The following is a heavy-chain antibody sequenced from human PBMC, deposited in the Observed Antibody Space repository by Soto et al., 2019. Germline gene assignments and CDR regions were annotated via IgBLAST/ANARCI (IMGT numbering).Heavy chain of an antibody. Sequence: QVQLVQSGAEVKKPGSSVKVSCKASGGTFSSYAISWVRQAPGQGLEWMGGIIPIFGTANYAQKFQGRVTITEDEATSTASMELSSMRAEDTAVYFCARWTDIVVVPAATYAFDIWGQGTMVTVSS. CDR3: ARWTDIVVVPAATYAFDI. D-gene: IGHD2-2*01. CDR1: GGTFSSYA. J-gene: IGHJ3*02. CDR2: IIPIFGTA. V-gene: IGHV1-69*01.